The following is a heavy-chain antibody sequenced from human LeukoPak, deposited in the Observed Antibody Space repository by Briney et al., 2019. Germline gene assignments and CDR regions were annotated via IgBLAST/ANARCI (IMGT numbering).Heavy chain of an antibody. CDR3: ARVGRVYGDPSHFDY. CDR2: TYYRSKWYN. J-gene: IGHJ4*02. V-gene: IGHV6-1*01. CDR1: GDSISSNSAA. D-gene: IGHD4-17*01. Sequence: SQTLSLTCAISGDSISSNSAAWNWIRQSPSRGLEWLGRTYYRSKWYNDYAVSVKSRITINPDTSKNQFSLKLSSVTAADTAVYYCARVGRVYGDPSHFDYWGQGTLVTVSS.